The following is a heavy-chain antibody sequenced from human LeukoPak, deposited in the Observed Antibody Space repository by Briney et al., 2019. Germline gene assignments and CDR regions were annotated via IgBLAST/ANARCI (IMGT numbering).Heavy chain of an antibody. V-gene: IGHV3-15*07. Sequence: PGGSLRLSCAASGFTFGNAWMNWVRQAPGKGLEWVGRITSKTDGGTTDYAAPVKGRFTISRDDSKNTLYLQMNSLKTEDTAVYYCTVLTGYMPTWGQGTLVTVSS. CDR1: GFTFGNAW. D-gene: IGHD3-9*01. CDR3: TVLTGYMPT. J-gene: IGHJ5*02. CDR2: ITSKTDGGTT.